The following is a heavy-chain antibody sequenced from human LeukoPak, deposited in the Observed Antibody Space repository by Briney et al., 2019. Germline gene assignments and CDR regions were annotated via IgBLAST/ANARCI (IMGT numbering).Heavy chain of an antibody. D-gene: IGHD3-16*01. CDR2: ICYDGSKK. CDR3: ASAYSAGWFTY. V-gene: IGHV3-33*01. CDR1: GFTFNTYG. J-gene: IGHJ4*02. Sequence: PGGSLRLSCVASGFTFNTYGMHWVRQAPGKGLEGVAVICYDGSKKFYADSVNGRFTISRHDYKNTLYLQMSGMSADDTAIYYRASAYSAGWFTYWGQGTPVTVSS.